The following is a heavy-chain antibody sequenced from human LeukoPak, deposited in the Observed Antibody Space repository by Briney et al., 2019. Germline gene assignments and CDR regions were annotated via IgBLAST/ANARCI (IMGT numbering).Heavy chain of an antibody. D-gene: IGHD3-22*01. J-gene: IGHJ5*02. CDR1: GSSFGDFS. CDR2: ISNDGGGT. Sequence: GGSLRLPCTVSGSSFGDFSMNWVRQAPGKGLEWVSAISNDGGGTTYADFVKGRFTISRDNSKNTLSLQMNSLRPEDTALYYCAKGNSGYFADLWGQGTVVTVSS. CDR3: AKGNSGYFADL. V-gene: IGHV3-23*01.